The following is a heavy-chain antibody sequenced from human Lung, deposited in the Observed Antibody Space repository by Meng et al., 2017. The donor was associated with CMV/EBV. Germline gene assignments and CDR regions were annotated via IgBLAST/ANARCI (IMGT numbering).Heavy chain of an antibody. J-gene: IGHJ4*02. CDR2: ISSDGQNK. V-gene: IGHV3-30*09. CDR3: ATYSRAPAALLAYFNY. CDR1: RVTFRNYA. D-gene: IGHD2-2*01. Sequence: GESLKISCVVSRVTFRNYAMHWVRQAPGKGPEWVAVISSDGQNKYYADSVKGRFAISRDNLRSTLYLQLSSLRLEDTAVYYCATYSRAPAALLAYFNYWGLGXLVTVSS.